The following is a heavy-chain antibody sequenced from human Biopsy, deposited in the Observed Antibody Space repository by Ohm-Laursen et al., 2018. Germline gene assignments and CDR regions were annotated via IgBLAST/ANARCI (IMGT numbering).Heavy chain of an antibody. J-gene: IGHJ5*02. V-gene: IGHV3-21*04. CDR1: GFTFSGYS. D-gene: IGHD2-2*01. CDR3: ATEVVPAGIGGNWLAP. Sequence: SLRLSCSASGFTFSGYSMNWVRQAPGKGLEWVSSISASSSYIYYADSVKGRFTVSKENGKNSLYLQMNSLRAEDTAVYYCATEVVPAGIGGNWLAPWGQGTLVTVSS. CDR2: ISASSSYI.